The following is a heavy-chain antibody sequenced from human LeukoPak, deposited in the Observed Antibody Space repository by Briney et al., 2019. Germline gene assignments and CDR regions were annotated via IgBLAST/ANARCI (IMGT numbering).Heavy chain of an antibody. CDR2: ISSSSSYT. Sequence: PGGSLRLSCAASGFTFSDYYMSWIRQAPGKGLEWVSYISSSSSYTNYADSVKGRFTISRDNSKNTLYLQMSSLRVEDTALYYCAKSEEASILDFDYWGQGTLVTVSS. D-gene: IGHD2-15*01. CDR1: GFTFSDYY. J-gene: IGHJ4*02. V-gene: IGHV3-11*03. CDR3: AKSEEASILDFDY.